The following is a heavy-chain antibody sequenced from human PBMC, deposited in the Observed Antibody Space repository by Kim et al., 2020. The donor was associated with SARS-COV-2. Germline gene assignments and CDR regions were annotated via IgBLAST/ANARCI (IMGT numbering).Heavy chain of an antibody. CDR2: INHSGSA. V-gene: IGHV4-34*01. CDR1: GGSFSGYY. CDR3: ASKGFTCDT. J-gene: IGHJ3*02. Sequence: SETLSLTCAVYGGSFSGYYWSWIRQPPGKGLEWIGEINHSGSANYNPSLKSRVTITVDTAKNQISLKLSLVTVADTAVYYCASKGFTCDTCGQGTMVTV.